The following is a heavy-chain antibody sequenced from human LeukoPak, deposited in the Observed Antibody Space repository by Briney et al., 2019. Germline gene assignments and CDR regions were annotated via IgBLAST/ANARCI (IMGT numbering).Heavy chain of an antibody. CDR2: ISYDGSNK. Sequence: GGSLRLSCAAPGFTFSSYAMHWVRQAPGKGLEWVAVISYDGSNKYYADSVKGRFTISRDNSKNTLYLQTNSLRAEDTAVYYCARERGYSSSLDYWGQGTLVTVSS. J-gene: IGHJ4*02. V-gene: IGHV3-30*04. CDR3: ARERGYSSSLDY. CDR1: GFTFSSYA. D-gene: IGHD5-18*01.